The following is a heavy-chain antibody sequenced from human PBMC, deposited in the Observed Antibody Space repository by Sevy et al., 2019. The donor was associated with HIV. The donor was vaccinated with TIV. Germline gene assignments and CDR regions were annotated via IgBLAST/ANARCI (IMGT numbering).Heavy chain of an antibody. V-gene: IGHV3-48*01. CDR2: ISDSSATI. CDR1: GFTYS. Sequence: GGSLRLSCVASGFTYSMNWVRQAPGKGLEWVSYISDSSATIHYADSVKVRFTIYRDNAKNSLYLQMNTLRAEDTAVYYCASQRGGYERLYYFDSWGQGTLVTVSS. CDR3: ASQRGGYERLYYFDS. D-gene: IGHD5-12*01. J-gene: IGHJ4*02.